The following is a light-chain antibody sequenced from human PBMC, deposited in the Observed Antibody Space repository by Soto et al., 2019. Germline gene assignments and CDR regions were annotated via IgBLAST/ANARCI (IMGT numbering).Light chain of an antibody. CDR1: SSDVGSYNL. CDR3: CSYALSATAV. V-gene: IGLV2-23*01. J-gene: IGLJ2*01. CDR2: EAT. Sequence: QSALTQPASVSGSPGQSITISCTGTSSDVGSYNLVSWYQQHPGKAPKLIIYEATKRPSGVSNRFSGSKSGNTASMTISGLQAEDEADYYCCSYALSATAVFGGGTKLTVL.